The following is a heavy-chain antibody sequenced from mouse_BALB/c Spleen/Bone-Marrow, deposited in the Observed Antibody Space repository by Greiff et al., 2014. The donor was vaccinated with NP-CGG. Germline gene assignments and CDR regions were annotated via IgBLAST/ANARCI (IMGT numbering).Heavy chain of an antibody. J-gene: IGHJ4*01. Sequence: QVQLQQSGPELVRPGASVEMSCKASGYTFTSYWMHWGKQRPEQGLEWIGMIDPSNSETSLTQKFMDNATLNEDKSSNTVYMQRISLTAEDSAVYYCAKNHYAMDYWGQGTPVTVSS. V-gene: IGHV1-74*01. CDR1: GYTFTSYW. CDR3: AKNHYAMDY. CDR2: IDPSNSET.